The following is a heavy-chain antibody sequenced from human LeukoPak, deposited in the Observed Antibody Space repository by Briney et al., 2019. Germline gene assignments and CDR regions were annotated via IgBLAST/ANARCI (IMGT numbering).Heavy chain of an antibody. J-gene: IGHJ5*02. CDR3: AKDVRRCNGACT. CDR1: RFNFSSYW. V-gene: IGHV3-23*01. CDR2: ISATGGDT. D-gene: IGHD2-8*01. Sequence: GGSLRLSCAASRFNFSSYWMSWVRQAPGKGLEWVSGISATGGDTYYADSVKGRFTISRDNSRNTVSLQMNSLRVDDTATYYCAKDVRRCNGACTWGQGTLVTVSS.